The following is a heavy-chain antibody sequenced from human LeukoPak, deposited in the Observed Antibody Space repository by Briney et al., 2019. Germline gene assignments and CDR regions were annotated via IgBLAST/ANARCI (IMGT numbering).Heavy chain of an antibody. J-gene: IGHJ6*03. V-gene: IGHV4-59*01. CDR3: ARQSDYDVDTSRYMDV. D-gene: IGHD3-22*01. CDR1: GGSISGYL. Sequence: PSETLSLTCTVSGGSISGYLWTWIRQPPGKGLEWIGYVYDNGDTRYHPSFSGRVSISVDVSKNQFSLKLTSVLAADPADYFCARQSDYDVDTSRYMDVWGKGTTVTVSS. CDR2: VYDNGDT.